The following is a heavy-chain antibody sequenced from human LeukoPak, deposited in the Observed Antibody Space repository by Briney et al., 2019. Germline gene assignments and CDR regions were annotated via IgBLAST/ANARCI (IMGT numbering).Heavy chain of an antibody. J-gene: IGHJ3*01. CDR3: ARGDFWSGDYTDAFDV. CDR1: GFTFSNYW. D-gene: IGHD3-3*01. V-gene: IGHV3-7*04. Sequence: GGSLRLSCAASGFTFSNYWMSWVRQAPGKGLEWVANIKPDGSEKYCVDSVKGRFSISRDNVRNVLYLQMNNLRAGDTSLYYCARGDFWSGDYTDAFDVWGQGTMVTVSA. CDR2: IKPDGSEK.